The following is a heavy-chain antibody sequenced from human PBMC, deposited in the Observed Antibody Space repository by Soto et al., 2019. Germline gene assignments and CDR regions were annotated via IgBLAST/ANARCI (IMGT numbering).Heavy chain of an antibody. CDR3: AKDMTMEIWGDAFDI. CDR2: ISWDGGST. Sequence: GGSLRLSCAASGFTFDDYTMHWVRQAPGKGLEWVSLISWDGGSTYYADSVKGRFTISRDNSKNSLYLQMNSLRTEDTALYYCAKDMTMEIWGDAFDIWGQGTMVTVSS. V-gene: IGHV3-43*01. J-gene: IGHJ3*02. D-gene: IGHD7-27*01. CDR1: GFTFDDYT.